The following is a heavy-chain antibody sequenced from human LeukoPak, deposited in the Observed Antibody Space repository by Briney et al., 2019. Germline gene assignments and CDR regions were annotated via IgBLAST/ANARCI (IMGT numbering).Heavy chain of an antibody. CDR3: ARTKPLDPFDF. CDR2: IYGSGST. Sequence: SETLSLTCSVSGGSISNYYWSWIRQPAGKGLEWIGHIYGSGSTNYNPSLKSRVTMSGDTSKNQVSLKLNSVTAADTAVYYCARTKPLDPFDFWGQGTLVTVSS. CDR1: GGSISNYY. V-gene: IGHV4-4*07. J-gene: IGHJ3*01.